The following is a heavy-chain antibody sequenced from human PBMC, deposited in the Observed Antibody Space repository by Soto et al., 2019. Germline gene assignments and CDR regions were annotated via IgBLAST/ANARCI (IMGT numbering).Heavy chain of an antibody. CDR2: FDPEDGET. V-gene: IGHV1-24*01. CDR3: ATTSGITYGY. CDR1: GYTLTELS. D-gene: IGHD3-10*01. Sequence: ASVKVSCKVSGYTLTELSMHWVRQAPGKGLEWMGGFDPEDGETIYSQKFRGRVTMTEDTSTDTAYMELSSLRSGDTAVYYCATTSGITYGYWGQGTLVTVSS. J-gene: IGHJ4*02.